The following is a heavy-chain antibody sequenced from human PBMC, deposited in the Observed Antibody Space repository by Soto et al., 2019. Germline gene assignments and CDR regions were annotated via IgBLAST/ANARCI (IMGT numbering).Heavy chain of an antibody. CDR2: ISGTGGST. V-gene: IGHV3-23*01. Sequence: LRLSCAASGFTFNNYAMNWVRQAPGKGLEWVATISGTGGSTYYADSVKGRFTISRDNSKNTLYLQMNSLRVEDTAVYYCAKDRLGGNFDYWGQGTQVTVSS. J-gene: IGHJ4*02. CDR1: GFTFNNYA. CDR3: AKDRLGGNFDY.